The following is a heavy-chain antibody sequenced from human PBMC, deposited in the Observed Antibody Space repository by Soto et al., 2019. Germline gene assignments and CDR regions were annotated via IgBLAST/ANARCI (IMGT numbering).Heavy chain of an antibody. V-gene: IGHV1-46*01. CDR1: GDSNTEYF. Sequence: APVKVSRKASGDSNTEYFIDWVRLAPGQGLEWMGTVNPSGGHTTYAQHFLGRVTMTRDTSTSTLYMELTSLTSDDTAVYYCARGGHVVVVTAALDYWGQGTLVTVTS. D-gene: IGHD2-21*02. J-gene: IGHJ4*02. CDR2: VNPSGGHT. CDR3: ARGGHVVVVTAALDY.